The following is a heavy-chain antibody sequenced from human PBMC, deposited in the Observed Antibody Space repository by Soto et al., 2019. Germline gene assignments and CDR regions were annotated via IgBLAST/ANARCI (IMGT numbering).Heavy chain of an antibody. CDR3: ARSTAVAGTLYFDY. J-gene: IGHJ4*02. Sequence: SETLSLTCPVSSGSINSNYWIWIRQPPGKGLEWIGYIYHSGSTYYNPSLKSRVTISVDRSKNQFSLKLSSVTAADTAVYYCARSTAVAGTLYFDYWGQGTLVTVSS. CDR2: IYHSGST. D-gene: IGHD6-19*01. V-gene: IGHV4-59*01. CDR1: SGSINSNY.